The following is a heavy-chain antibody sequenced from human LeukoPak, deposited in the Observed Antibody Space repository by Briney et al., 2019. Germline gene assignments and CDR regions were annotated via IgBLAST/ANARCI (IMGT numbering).Heavy chain of an antibody. CDR3: ARNPVTTKYFDY. Sequence: ASVKVSCKASGYTFTSYYMHWVRQAPGQGLEWMGIINPSGGSPRYAQKFQGRVTMTRDTSTSTVYMELSSLRSEDTAVYYCARNPVTTKYFDYWGQGTLVTVSS. CDR1: GYTFTSYY. D-gene: IGHD4-17*01. V-gene: IGHV1-46*01. J-gene: IGHJ4*02. CDR2: INPSGGSP.